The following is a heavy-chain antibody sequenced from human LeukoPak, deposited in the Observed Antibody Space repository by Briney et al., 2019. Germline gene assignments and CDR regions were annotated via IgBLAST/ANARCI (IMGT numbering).Heavy chain of an antibody. CDR1: GFTFSSYS. CDR3: AGSRYCSGGSCSPNYYYMDV. V-gene: IGHV3-21*01. J-gene: IGHJ6*03. Sequence: GGSLRLSCAASGFTFSSYSMNWVRQAPGKGLEWVSSISSSSSYIYYADSVKGRFTISRDNAKNSLYLQMNSLRAEDTAVYYCAGSRYCSGGSCSPNYYYMDVWGKGTTVTVSS. D-gene: IGHD2-15*01. CDR2: ISSSSSYI.